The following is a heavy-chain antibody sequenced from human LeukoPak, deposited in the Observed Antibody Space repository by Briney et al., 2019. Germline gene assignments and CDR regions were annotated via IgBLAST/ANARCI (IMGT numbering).Heavy chain of an antibody. J-gene: IGHJ4*02. V-gene: IGHV1-18*01. D-gene: IGHD6-25*01. Sequence: ASVKVSCKASGYTFTSYGISWVRQAPGQGLEWMGWISAYNGNTNYAQKLQGRVTMTTDTSTSTAYMELSSLRSEDTAVYFCARVGVTAATADYWGQGTLVTVSS. CDR2: ISAYNGNT. CDR3: ARVGVTAATADY. CDR1: GYTFTSYG.